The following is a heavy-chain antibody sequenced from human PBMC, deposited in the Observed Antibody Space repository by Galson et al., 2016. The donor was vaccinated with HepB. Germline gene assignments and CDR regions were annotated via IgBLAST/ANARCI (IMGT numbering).Heavy chain of an antibody. J-gene: IGHJ6*02. V-gene: IGHV3-21*01. CDR2: ISSGSTYI. CDR3: ARYRSMDV. Sequence: SLRLSCAASGFTFSRYSMNWVRQAPGRGLEWVASISSGSTYIYYVDSVKGRSTVSRDNAKNSLYLQMNSLRAEDTAVYFCARYRSMDVWGQGTTVTVSS. CDR1: GFTFSRYS. D-gene: IGHD3-16*02.